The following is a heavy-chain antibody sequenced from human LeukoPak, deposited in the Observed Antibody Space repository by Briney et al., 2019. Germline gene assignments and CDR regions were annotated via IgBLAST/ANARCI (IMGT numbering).Heavy chain of an antibody. Sequence: LGGSLRLSCAASGFTFSSYTMNWVRQAPGKGLEWVSSISSSSSYMYYADSVKGRFTISRDNAKNSLYLQMNSLRAEDTAVYYCASAGLVYSSGWYLETPFDYWGQGTLVTVSS. V-gene: IGHV3-21*01. CDR3: ASAGLVYSSGWYLETPFDY. CDR1: GFTFSSYT. J-gene: IGHJ4*02. CDR2: ISSSSSYM. D-gene: IGHD6-13*01.